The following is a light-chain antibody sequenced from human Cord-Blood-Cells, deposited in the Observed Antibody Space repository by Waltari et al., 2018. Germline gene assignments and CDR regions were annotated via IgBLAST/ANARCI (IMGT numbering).Light chain of an antibody. Sequence: QSALTQPASVSGSPGQSITISCTGTSRDGGGYNYVSWYHQHPDKAPKLMIYDVSNRPSGFSNRFSGSKSGNTASLTISGLQAEDEADYYCSSYTSSSTLYVFGTGTKVTVL. CDR3: SSYTSSSTLYV. J-gene: IGLJ1*01. CDR1: SRDGGGYNY. CDR2: DVS. V-gene: IGLV2-14*01.